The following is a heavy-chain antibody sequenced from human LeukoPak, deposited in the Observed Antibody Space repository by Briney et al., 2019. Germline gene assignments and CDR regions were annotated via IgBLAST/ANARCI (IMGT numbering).Heavy chain of an antibody. CDR1: GGSISSDSW. D-gene: IGHD2-15*01. CDR3: ARRGFCTGSSCSFALDF. J-gene: IGHJ4*02. V-gene: IGHV4-4*02. Sequence: PSGTLSLTCAVSGGSISSDSWWSWVRQSPGKGLECIGEIFHRGSTTYNPSLKSRVTMSIDKSKNRFSLELTSVTAADTAMYFCARRGFCTGSSCSFALDFWGQGTLVIVSS. CDR2: IFHRGST.